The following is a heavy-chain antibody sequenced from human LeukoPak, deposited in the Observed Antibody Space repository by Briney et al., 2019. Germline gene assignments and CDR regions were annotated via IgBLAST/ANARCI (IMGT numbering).Heavy chain of an antibody. J-gene: IGHJ3*02. CDR1: GGSISSSSYY. V-gene: IGHV4-39*07. Sequence: PSETLSLACTVSGGSISSSSYYWGWIRQPPGKGLEWIGSIYYSGSTYYNPSLKSRVTISVDRSKNQFSLKLSSVTAADTAVYYCARAPVLDIVVVPAASPQGAFDIWGQGTMVTVSS. D-gene: IGHD2-2*03. CDR3: ARAPVLDIVVVPAASPQGAFDI. CDR2: IYYSGST.